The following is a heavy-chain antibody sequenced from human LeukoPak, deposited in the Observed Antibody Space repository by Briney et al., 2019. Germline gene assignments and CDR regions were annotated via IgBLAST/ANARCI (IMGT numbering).Heavy chain of an antibody. Sequence: TSQTLSLTCAISGDSVSSNSAAWNWIRQSPSRGLEWLGRTYYRSKWYNDYAVSVKSRITINPDTSKNQFSLQLNSVTPEDTAVYYCARGAASCSSTSSYVDWFDPWGQGTLVTVSS. D-gene: IGHD2-2*01. J-gene: IGHJ5*02. V-gene: IGHV6-1*01. CDR1: GDSVSSNSAA. CDR3: ARGAASCSSTSSYVDWFDP. CDR2: TYYRSKWYN.